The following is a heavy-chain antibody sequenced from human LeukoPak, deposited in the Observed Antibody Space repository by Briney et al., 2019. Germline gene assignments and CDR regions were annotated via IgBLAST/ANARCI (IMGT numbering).Heavy chain of an antibody. V-gene: IGHV3-30*04. D-gene: IGHD3-10*01. CDR3: AREGGSGSFHFDC. CDR2: ISYDGSNK. J-gene: IGHJ4*02. CDR1: GFTFSSHA. Sequence: GGSLRLSCAASGFTFSSHAIHWVRQAPGKGLEWVAVISYDGSNKYYADSVRGRFTISRDNSQNTLYLQMNSLRAEDTALYYCAREGGSGSFHFDCWGQGTLVTVSS.